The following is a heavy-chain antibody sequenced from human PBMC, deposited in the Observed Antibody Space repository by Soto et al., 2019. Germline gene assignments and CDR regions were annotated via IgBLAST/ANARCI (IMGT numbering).Heavy chain of an antibody. J-gene: IGHJ5*02. V-gene: IGHV3-30-3*01. CDR1: GFTFSSYA. Sequence: PGGSLRLSCAASGFTFSSYAMHWVRQAPGKGLEWVAVISYDGSNKYYADSVKGRFTISRDNSKNTLYLQMNSLRAEDTAVYYCARAKYYYDYNTGGWFDPCGQRNLVPVSS. CDR2: ISYDGSNK. CDR3: ARAKYYYDYNTGGWFDP. D-gene: IGHD3-22*01.